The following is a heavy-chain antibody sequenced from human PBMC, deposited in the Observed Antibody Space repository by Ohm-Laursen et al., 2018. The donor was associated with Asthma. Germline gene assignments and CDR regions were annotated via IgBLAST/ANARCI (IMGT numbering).Heavy chain of an antibody. CDR3: ARHHNE. J-gene: IGHJ4*02. D-gene: IGHD1-1*01. Sequence: SLRLSCAASGFTFSSYWMSWARQAPGKGLEWVATIKEDGSEKYYVDSVKGRFTISRDNAKNSQYLQMSSLRAEDTAVYYCARHHNEWGQGTLITVSS. CDR2: IKEDGSEK. V-gene: IGHV3-7*01. CDR1: GFTFSSYW.